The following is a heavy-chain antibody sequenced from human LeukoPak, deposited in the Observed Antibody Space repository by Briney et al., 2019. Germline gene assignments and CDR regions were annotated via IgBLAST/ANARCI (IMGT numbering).Heavy chain of an antibody. D-gene: IGHD3-22*01. V-gene: IGHV3-23*01. CDR1: GFTFSDYY. CDR2: ISGSGGST. Sequence: GGSLRLSCAASGFTFSDYYMSWIRQAPGKGLEWVSAISGSGGSTYYADSVKGRFTISRDNSKNTLYLQMNSLRAEDTAVYYCAKASSRITMIVVVITSFSQFDYWGQGTLSPSPQ. J-gene: IGHJ4*02. CDR3: AKASSRITMIVVVITSFSQFDY.